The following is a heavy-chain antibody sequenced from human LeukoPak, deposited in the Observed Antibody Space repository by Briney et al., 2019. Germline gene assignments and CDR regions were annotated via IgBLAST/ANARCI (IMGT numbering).Heavy chain of an antibody. J-gene: IGHJ3*02. V-gene: IGHV3-30-3*01. Sequence: GRSLRLSCAASGFTFSSYAMHWVRQAPGKGLEWVAVISYDGSNKYYADSVKGRFTISRDNSKNTLYLQMNSLRAEDTAVYYCANGRIAAAGRHAGQEAFDIWGQGTMVTVSS. D-gene: IGHD6-13*01. CDR3: ANGRIAAAGRHAGQEAFDI. CDR2: ISYDGSNK. CDR1: GFTFSSYA.